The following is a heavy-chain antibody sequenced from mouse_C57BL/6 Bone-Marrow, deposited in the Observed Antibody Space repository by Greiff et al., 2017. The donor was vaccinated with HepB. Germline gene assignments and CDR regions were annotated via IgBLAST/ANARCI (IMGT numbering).Heavy chain of an antibody. J-gene: IGHJ2*01. Sequence: QVQLQQPGAELVKPGASVKLSCKASGYTFPSYWMPWVKQRPGQGLEWIAEIDPSDSYTNYNQKFKGKATLTVDTSSSTAYMQLSSLTSEDSAVYDCARGDYRYFDNWGQGTTLTVSS. CDR1: GYTFPSYW. V-gene: IGHV1-50*01. D-gene: IGHD2-4*01. CDR2: IDPSDSYT. CDR3: ARGDYRYFDN.